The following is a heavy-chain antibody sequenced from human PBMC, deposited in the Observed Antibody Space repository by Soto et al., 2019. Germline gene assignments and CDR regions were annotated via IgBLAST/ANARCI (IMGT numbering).Heavy chain of an antibody. Sequence: GGSLRLSCAASGFTFSDHYMDWVRQAPGKGLEWVGRTRNKANSYTTEYAASVKGRFTISRDDSKNSLYLQMNSLKTEDTAVYYCASGYYDFYATHYYYYMDVWGKGTTVTVSS. V-gene: IGHV3-72*01. J-gene: IGHJ6*03. CDR3: ASGYYDFYATHYYYYMDV. D-gene: IGHD3-3*01. CDR1: GFTFSDHY. CDR2: TRNKANSYTT.